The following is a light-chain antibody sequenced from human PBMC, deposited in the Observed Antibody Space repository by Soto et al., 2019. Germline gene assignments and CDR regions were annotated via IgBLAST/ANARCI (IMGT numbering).Light chain of an antibody. CDR2: AAS. Sequence: DIQMTQSPSSLSASVGDRVTITCRSSQSISSYLNWYQQKPGKAPNILIYAASNLQSVVPSRFISSGSGSDFSLTISSLQPEDFATYYCQQSYSTPRPFGQGTQLAFK. CDR1: QSISSY. J-gene: IGKJ2*01. V-gene: IGKV1-39*01. CDR3: QQSYSTPRP.